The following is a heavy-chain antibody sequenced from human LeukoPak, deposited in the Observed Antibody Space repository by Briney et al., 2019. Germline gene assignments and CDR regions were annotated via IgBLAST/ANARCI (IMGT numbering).Heavy chain of an antibody. V-gene: IGHV3-21*01. CDR3: ARTYCDILTGYNPYFDY. Sequence: GGSLRLSCAASGFTFNTYTMNWVRQAPGKGLEWVSSITASSTAIYSADSVKGRFTISRDNAKNFLYLQMNSLRAEDTAVYYCARTYCDILTGYNPYFDYWGQGILVTVSS. J-gene: IGHJ4*02. CDR2: ITASSTAI. CDR1: GFTFNTYT. D-gene: IGHD3-9*01.